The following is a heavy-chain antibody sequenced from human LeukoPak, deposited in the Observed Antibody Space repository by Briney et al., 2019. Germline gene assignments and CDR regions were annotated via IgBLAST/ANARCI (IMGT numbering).Heavy chain of an antibody. CDR1: GGTFSSYA. Sequence: GASVKVSCKASGGTFSSYAISWVRQAPGQGLEWMGGIIPIFGTANYAQKFQGRVTIAADGSTSTAYMELSSLRSEDTAVYYCARDSSGYYYRTGFDYWGQGTLVTVSS. CDR2: IIPIFGTA. D-gene: IGHD3-22*01. CDR3: ARDSSGYYYRTGFDY. V-gene: IGHV1-69*13. J-gene: IGHJ4*02.